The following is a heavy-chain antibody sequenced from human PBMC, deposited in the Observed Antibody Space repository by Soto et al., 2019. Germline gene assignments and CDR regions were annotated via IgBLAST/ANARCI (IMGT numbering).Heavy chain of an antibody. V-gene: IGHV3-23*01. CDR1: GFTFSSYA. D-gene: IGHD2-15*01. CDR3: AKDLGDGYSPTRLDY. Sequence: HPGGSLRLSCAASGFTFSSYAMSWVRQAPGKGLEWVSAISGSGGSTYYADSVKGRFTISRDNSKNTLYLQMNSLRAEDTAVYYCAKDLGDGYSPTRLDYWGQGTLGTVSA. CDR2: ISGSGGST. J-gene: IGHJ4*02.